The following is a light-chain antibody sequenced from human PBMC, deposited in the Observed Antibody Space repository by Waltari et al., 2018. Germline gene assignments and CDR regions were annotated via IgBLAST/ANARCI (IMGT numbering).Light chain of an antibody. V-gene: IGLV2-14*01. Sequence: QSALTQPASVSGSPGQSITISCTGTSRDIGFYNYVSWYQQHPGKAPKLMIFDVSERPSGVSNRFSGSKSGNTASLTISGLQAEDEADYYCNSYAGSSSWVFGGGTKLTVL. CDR3: NSYAGSSSWV. J-gene: IGLJ3*02. CDR1: SRDIGFYNY. CDR2: DVS.